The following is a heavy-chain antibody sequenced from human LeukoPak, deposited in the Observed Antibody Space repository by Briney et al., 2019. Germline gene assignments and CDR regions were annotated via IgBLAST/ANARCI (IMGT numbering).Heavy chain of an antibody. CDR3: AGGGTTVTPNAFDI. CDR2: IYSSGSI. J-gene: IGHJ3*02. Sequence: GGSLRLSCAASGFTVSSNYMSWVRQAPGKGLEWVSVIYSSGSIYYADSVKGRFTISRDNSKNTRYLQMNSRRAEDTAVYYCAGGGTTVTPNAFDIWGQGTMVTVSS. CDR1: GFTVSSNY. V-gene: IGHV3-53*01. D-gene: IGHD4-17*01.